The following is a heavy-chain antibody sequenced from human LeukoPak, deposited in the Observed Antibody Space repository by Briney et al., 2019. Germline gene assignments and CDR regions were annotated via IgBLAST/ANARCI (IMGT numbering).Heavy chain of an antibody. J-gene: IGHJ1*01. CDR2: IIPIFGTA. V-gene: IGHV1-69*05. Sequence: GASVKVSCKASGDTFSSYAISLVREAPGQGLEWMGGIIPIFGTANYAQKFQGRVTITTDESTSTAYMELSSLKSQDTAVYCCASPSEGSGTLEYCQHWPQGALVTVFS. CDR3: ASPSEGSGTLEYCQH. D-gene: IGHD3-10*01. CDR1: GDTFSSYA.